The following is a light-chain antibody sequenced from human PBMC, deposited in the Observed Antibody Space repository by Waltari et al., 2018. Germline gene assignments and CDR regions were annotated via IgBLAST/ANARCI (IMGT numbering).Light chain of an antibody. CDR3: QQGHSIPRT. J-gene: IGKJ1*01. V-gene: IGKV1-39*01. CDR2: AAS. Sequence: DIQMTQSPSSLSASVGDRVTITCRASQSISSFLFWYQQKPEKAPQLLIYAASTLQSGVPSRFSGRGSGTDFTLTITSLQPEDFATYYCQQGHSIPRTFGQGTKVEIK. CDR1: QSISSF.